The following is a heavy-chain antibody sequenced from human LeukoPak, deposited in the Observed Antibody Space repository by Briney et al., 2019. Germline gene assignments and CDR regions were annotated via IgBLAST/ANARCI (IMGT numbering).Heavy chain of an antibody. Sequence: GASVKVSCKASGYTFTSYGISWVRQAPGQGLEWMGWISAYSGNTNFAQKLQGRVTMTTDTSTGTAYMELRSLRSDDTAVYYCARFSVGVVTAIRRDPFNWFDPWGQGILVTVSS. J-gene: IGHJ5*02. CDR2: ISAYSGNT. CDR1: GYTFTSYG. V-gene: IGHV1-18*01. D-gene: IGHD2-21*02. CDR3: ARFSVGVVTAIRRDPFNWFDP.